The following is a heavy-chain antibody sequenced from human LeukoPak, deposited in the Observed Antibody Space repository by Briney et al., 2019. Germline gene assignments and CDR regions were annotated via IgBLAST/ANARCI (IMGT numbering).Heavy chain of an antibody. CDR3: ARREEYCSGSSCYRSGMDV. D-gene: IGHD2-15*01. CDR2: INPSDGST. Sequence: GASVKVSCKASGYTFTTYYMHWVRQAPGQGLEWIGIINPSDGSTTYAQRFQGRVIMTRDTSTSIVYMELSSLRSEDTAVYYCARREEYCSGSSCYRSGMDVWGQGTTVTVSS. CDR1: GYTFTTYY. J-gene: IGHJ6*02. V-gene: IGHV1-46*01.